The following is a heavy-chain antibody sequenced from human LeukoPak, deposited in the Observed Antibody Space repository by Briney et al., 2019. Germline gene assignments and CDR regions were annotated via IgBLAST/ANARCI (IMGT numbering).Heavy chain of an antibody. CDR2: IYSSGTT. J-gene: IGHJ6*03. Sequence: SETLSLTCTVSGGSISSYYWSWIRQPPGKGLEWIGYIYSSGTTNYNPSLKSRITISVDTSKNQFSLNLSSVTAADTAVYYRARLTGMPAANYYYYYIAVWGKGTTVTVSS. V-gene: IGHV4-4*09. CDR3: ARLTGMPAANYYYYYIAV. D-gene: IGHD2-2*01. CDR1: GGSISSYY.